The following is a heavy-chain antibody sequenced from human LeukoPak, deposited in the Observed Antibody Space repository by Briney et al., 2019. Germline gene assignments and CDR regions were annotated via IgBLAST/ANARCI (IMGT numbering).Heavy chain of an antibody. V-gene: IGHV4-34*01. CDR1: GGSFSGYY. CDR2: INHSGST. CDR3: ARGHESIKTFGEVIKSRTRWFDP. J-gene: IGHJ5*02. Sequence: PSETLSLTCAVYGGSFSGYYWSWIRQPPGKGLEWIGEINHSGSTNYNPSLKSRVTISVDTFKNQFSLKLSSVTAADTAVYYCARGHESIKTFGEVIKSRTRWFDPWGQGTLVTVSS. D-gene: IGHD3-3*01.